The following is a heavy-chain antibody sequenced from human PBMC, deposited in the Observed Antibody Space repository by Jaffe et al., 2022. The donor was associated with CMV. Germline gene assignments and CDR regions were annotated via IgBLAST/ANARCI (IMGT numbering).Heavy chain of an antibody. J-gene: IGHJ6*02. Sequence: EVQLVQSGGGLVQPGGSLRLSCIASGFTFSNHWMTWVRQAPGKGLEWVANIKLDGTEKNYVDSVKGRFMISRDNAKDSLFLQMNSLTVEDTAMYYCAREVDKREYDFLAGWIGTPYGMDVWGQGTTVTVSS. CDR1: GFTFSNHW. CDR3: AREVDKREYDFLAGWIGTPYGMDV. CDR2: IKLDGTEK. D-gene: IGHD3-9*01. V-gene: IGHV3-7*01.